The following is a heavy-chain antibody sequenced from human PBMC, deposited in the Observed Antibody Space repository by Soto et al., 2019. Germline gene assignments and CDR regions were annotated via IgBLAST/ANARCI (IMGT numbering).Heavy chain of an antibody. CDR1: GYTFNDYG. V-gene: IGHV1-18*01. J-gene: IGHJ5*02. CDR3: ARASYCSGGTCTNWFHP. CDR2: ISTSIGHT. D-gene: IGHD2-15*01. Sequence: QLVQSGPEVKKPGASVKVSCKASGYTFNDYGITWVRQAPGQGLEWVGWISTSIGHTNYAHSSHGRVTMTTDGSATTASMELRSLRSDDTAVYYCARASYCSGGTCTNWFHPWGQGTQVTVSS.